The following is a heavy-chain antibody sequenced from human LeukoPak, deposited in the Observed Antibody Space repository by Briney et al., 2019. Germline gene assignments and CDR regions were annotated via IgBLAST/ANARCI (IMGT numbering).Heavy chain of an antibody. CDR2: IYYSGST. CDR3: ARMELNYYGSGSSSSYFDY. V-gene: IGHV4-59*01. J-gene: IGHJ4*02. CDR1: GGSISSYY. D-gene: IGHD3-10*01. Sequence: SETLSLTCTVSGGSISSYYWSWIRQPPGKGLEWIGYIYYSGSTNYNPSLKSRVTISVDTSKNQFSLKLSSVTAADTAVYYCARMELNYYGSGSSSSYFDYWGQGTLVTVSS.